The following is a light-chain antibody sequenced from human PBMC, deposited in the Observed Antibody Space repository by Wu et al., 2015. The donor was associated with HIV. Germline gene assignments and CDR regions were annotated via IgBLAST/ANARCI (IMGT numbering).Light chain of an antibody. CDR2: DAS. V-gene: IGKV3-20*01. CDR1: QSGSSSY. J-gene: IGKJ1*01. Sequence: EIVLTQSPGTLSLSPGERATLSCRASQSGSSSYLAWYQQKPGQAPRLLIYDASSRATGIPDRFSGSESGTDFTLTISRLEPEDFAVYYCQQYGSSPQTFGQGTKVEIK. CDR3: QQYGSSPQT.